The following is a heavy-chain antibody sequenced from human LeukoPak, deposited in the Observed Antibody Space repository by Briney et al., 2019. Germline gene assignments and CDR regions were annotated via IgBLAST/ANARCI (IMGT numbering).Heavy chain of an antibody. V-gene: IGHV4-61*02. J-gene: IGHJ6*03. CDR3: ASCHNFGYYYYYMDV. CDR2: IYTSGST. CDR1: GGSVSSSSYY. D-gene: IGHD3-10*01. Sequence: PSQTLSLTCTVSGGSVSSSSYYWSWIRQLAGKGLEWIGRIYTSGSTNYNPSLKSRVTISVDTSKNQFSLKLSSVTAADTAVYYCASCHNFGYYYYYMDVWGKGTTVTVSS.